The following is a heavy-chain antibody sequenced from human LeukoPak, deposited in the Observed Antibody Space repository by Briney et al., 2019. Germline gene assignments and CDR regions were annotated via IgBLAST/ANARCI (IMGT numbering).Heavy chain of an antibody. Sequence: GASVKVSCKASGYTFTSYGISWVRQAPGQGLEWMGWISAYNGNTNYAQKLQGRVTMTTDTSTSTAYMELSSLRSDGTAVSYCARVQWFGESGDCWGQGTLVTVSS. CDR3: ARVQWFGESGDC. CDR2: ISAYNGNT. J-gene: IGHJ4*02. V-gene: IGHV1-18*01. D-gene: IGHD3-10*01. CDR1: GYTFTSYG.